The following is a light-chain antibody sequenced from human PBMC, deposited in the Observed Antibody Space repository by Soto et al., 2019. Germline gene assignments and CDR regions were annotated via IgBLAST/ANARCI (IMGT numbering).Light chain of an antibody. Sequence: QSVLTQPASVSGSPGQSITISCTGTSSDVGGYNYVSWYQHHPGKAPKLIIFEVSDRPSGVSNRFSGSKSDDTASLTISGLHAEDEADYYCSSYTSSTTLYVFGSGTKVTVL. J-gene: IGLJ1*01. V-gene: IGLV2-14*01. CDR1: SSDVGGYNY. CDR3: SSYTSSTTLYV. CDR2: EVS.